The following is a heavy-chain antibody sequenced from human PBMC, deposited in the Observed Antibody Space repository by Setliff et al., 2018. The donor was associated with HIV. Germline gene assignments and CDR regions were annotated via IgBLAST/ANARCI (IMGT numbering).Heavy chain of an antibody. D-gene: IGHD6-13*01. CDR2: INHGGST. CDR1: GGSFSGYY. Sequence: PSETLSLTCAVYGGSFSGYYWSWIRQSPGRGLEWIGQINHGGSTNYSPSLKSRVTMPIDTSKNQFSLRLSSVTAADTAVYYCASDYSSRHDAFDIWGQGTVVTVSS. CDR3: ASDYSSRHDAFDI. J-gene: IGHJ3*02. V-gene: IGHV4-34*01.